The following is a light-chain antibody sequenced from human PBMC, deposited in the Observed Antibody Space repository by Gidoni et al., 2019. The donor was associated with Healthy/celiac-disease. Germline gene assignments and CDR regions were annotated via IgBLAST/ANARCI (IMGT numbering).Light chain of an antibody. V-gene: IGLV1-44*01. CDR1: SSNIGSNT. J-gene: IGLJ2*01. CDR2: SNN. Sequence: QSVLTHPPSAAGHPRQVVTSSCSGNSSNIGSNTVNWYQQLPGTAPKLTIYSNNQRPSGVPDRFSGSQSGTSASLAISTLQYEDEADYYCAAWDDSMNGLVFGGGTKLTVL. CDR3: AAWDDSMNGLV.